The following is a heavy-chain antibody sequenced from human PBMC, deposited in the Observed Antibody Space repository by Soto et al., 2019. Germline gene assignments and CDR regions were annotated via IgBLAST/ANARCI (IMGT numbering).Heavy chain of an antibody. CDR3: ATSSAGSIAARHGWFDP. Sequence: ASVKVSCKVSGYTLTDLSMHWVQQAPGKGLEWMGGFDPEDGETIYAQKFQGRVTMTEDTSTDTAYMELSSLRSEDTAVYYCATSSAGSIAARHGWFDPWGQGTLVTVPQ. D-gene: IGHD6-6*01. CDR2: FDPEDGET. J-gene: IGHJ5*02. CDR1: GYTLTDLS. V-gene: IGHV1-24*01.